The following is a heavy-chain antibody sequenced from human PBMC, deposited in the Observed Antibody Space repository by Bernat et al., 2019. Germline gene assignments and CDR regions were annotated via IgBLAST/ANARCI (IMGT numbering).Heavy chain of an antibody. CDR1: GFTFSSYG. Sequence: LVESGGGVVQPGRSLRLSCAASGFTFSSYGMHWVRQAPGKGLEWVAVIWYDGSNKYYADSVKGRFTISRDNSKNTLYLQMNSLRAEDTAVYYCARGPYYYGSGSPIDYWGQGTLVTVSS. CDR3: ARGPYYYGSGSPIDY. J-gene: IGHJ4*02. D-gene: IGHD3-10*01. V-gene: IGHV3-33*01. CDR2: IWYDGSNK.